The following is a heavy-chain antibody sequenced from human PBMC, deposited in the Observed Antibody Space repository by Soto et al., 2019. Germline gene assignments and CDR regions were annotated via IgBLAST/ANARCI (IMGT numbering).Heavy chain of an antibody. D-gene: IGHD2-15*01. Sequence: ASVTVSCKASGYTFTSYGISWVRQAPGQGLEWMGWISVYNGNTKYTQKLQGRLTMTTDTSTSTAYMELRSLRSDDTAVYYCASSDGVGVAPSVCWGPGSLVNVS. CDR1: GYTFTSYG. CDR2: ISVYNGNT. CDR3: ASSDGVGVAPSVC. V-gene: IGHV1-18*04. J-gene: IGHJ4*02.